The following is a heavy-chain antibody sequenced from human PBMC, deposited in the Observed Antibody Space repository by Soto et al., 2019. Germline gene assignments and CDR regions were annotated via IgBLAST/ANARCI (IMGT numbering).Heavy chain of an antibody. CDR3: ARDPKTYGGQHWAFNYFDS. Sequence: QVQLVESGGGVVQPGRSLRLSCADSGFSFSISPMHWVRQAPGKGPEWVALISYDGTNKFYADSVKGRFTISRDNSKSTLYLQVDSLRPEDAAVYYCARDPKTYGGQHWAFNYFDSWGQGTLVTVSS. V-gene: IGHV3-30-3*01. CDR2: ISYDGTNK. CDR1: GFSFSISP. D-gene: IGHD4-17*01. J-gene: IGHJ4*02.